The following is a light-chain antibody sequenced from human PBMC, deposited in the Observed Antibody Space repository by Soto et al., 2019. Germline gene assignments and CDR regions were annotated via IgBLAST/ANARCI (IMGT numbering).Light chain of an antibody. J-gene: IGLJ1*01. V-gene: IGLV2-14*03. Sequence: QSALTQPASVSGSPGQSITISCTGTSSDVGGYNYVSWSQQHPGKAPKLIIYDVSYRPSGVSNRFSGSKSGNTASLTISGLQAEDEADYYCSSYTSSSTLYVFGTGTKLTVL. CDR1: SSDVGGYNY. CDR3: SSYTSSSTLYV. CDR2: DVS.